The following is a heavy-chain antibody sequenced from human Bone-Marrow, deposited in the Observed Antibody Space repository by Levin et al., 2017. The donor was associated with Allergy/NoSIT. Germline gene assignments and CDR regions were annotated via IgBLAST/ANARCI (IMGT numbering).Heavy chain of an antibody. J-gene: IGHJ4*02. Sequence: GGSLRLSCKTSGFTFRDFWMSWVRQAPGRGLQWVANIKLDGSETHYVDSVKGRFTISRDNAAASLFLQMTSLSADDTAVYYCARNRGLFDSWGQGTLVTVSA. CDR3: ARNRGLFDS. CDR1: GFTFRDFW. CDR2: IKLDGSET. D-gene: IGHD7-27*01. V-gene: IGHV3-7*02.